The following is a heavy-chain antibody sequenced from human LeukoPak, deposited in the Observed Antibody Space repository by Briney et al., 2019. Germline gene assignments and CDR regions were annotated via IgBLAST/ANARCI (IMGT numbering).Heavy chain of an antibody. D-gene: IGHD1-1*01. CDR3: ATGRSYRYAVGPLSGSWFDP. CDR1: GYTFTGYY. Sequence: ASVKVSCKASGYTFTGYYMHWVRQAPGQGLEWMERIDPNSGGTNYAQKFQGRVTMTEDTSTDTAYMELSSLRSEDTAVYYCATGRSYRYAVGPLSGSWFDPWGQGTLVTVSS. V-gene: IGHV1-2*06. J-gene: IGHJ5*02. CDR2: IDPNSGGT.